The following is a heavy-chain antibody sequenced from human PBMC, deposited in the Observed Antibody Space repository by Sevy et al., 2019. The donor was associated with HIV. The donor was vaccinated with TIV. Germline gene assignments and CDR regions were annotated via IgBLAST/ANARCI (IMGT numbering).Heavy chain of an antibody. J-gene: IGHJ4*02. CDR2: MSYDGSNK. CDR1: GFTFSSYA. Sequence: GGSLRLSCAASGFTFSSYAMHWVRQAPGKGLEWVAVMSYDGSNKYYADSVKGRFTISGDNSKNTLYLQMNSLRGEDTAVHYCARDVGDFWSRLDYWGQGTLVTVSS. D-gene: IGHD3-3*01. V-gene: IGHV3-30*04. CDR3: ARDVGDFWSRLDY.